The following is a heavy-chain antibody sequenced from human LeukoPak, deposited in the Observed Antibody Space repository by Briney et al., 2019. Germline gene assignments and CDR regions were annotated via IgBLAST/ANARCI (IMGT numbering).Heavy chain of an antibody. J-gene: IGHJ4*02. V-gene: IGHV1-69*05. CDR3: ARDDARFLEWLFSPSTFDY. CDR2: IIPIFGTA. D-gene: IGHD3-3*01. CDR1: GGTFSSYA. Sequence: AASVKVSCKASGGTFSSYATSWVRQAPGQGLEWMGGIIPIFGTANYAQKFQGRGTITTDESTSTAYMELRSLRSEDTAVYYCARDDARFLEWLFSPSTFDYWGQGTLVTVSS.